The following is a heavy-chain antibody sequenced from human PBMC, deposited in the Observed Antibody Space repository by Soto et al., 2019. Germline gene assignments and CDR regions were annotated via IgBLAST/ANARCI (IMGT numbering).Heavy chain of an antibody. J-gene: IGHJ4*02. D-gene: IGHD6-19*01. Sequence: QVQLVESGGGVVQPGRSLRLSCAASGFTFSNYGIHWVRQAPGKGLEWVAAMSFDGSSKYYGDSVKGRFTISRDNSKNTLYLQMNTLRADDTAVYYCAKTLRSGWYDDYFDYWGQGPLVTVSS. CDR1: GFTFSNYG. CDR2: MSFDGSSK. CDR3: AKTLRSGWYDDYFDY. V-gene: IGHV3-30*18.